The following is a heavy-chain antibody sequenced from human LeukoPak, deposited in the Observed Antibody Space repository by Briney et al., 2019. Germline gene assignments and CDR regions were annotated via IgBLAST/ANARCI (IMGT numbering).Heavy chain of an antibody. CDR1: GFSLDDYG. V-gene: IGHV3-20*04. D-gene: IGHD5-12*01. CDR2: INWNGGST. Sequence: GGSLRLSCAASGFSLDDYGMSWVRQAPGKGLEWVSGINWNGGSTGYADSVKGRFTISKDNGKNSLYLQMNSLRAEDTALYYCARRDRTDGYESALDYWGQGTLVTVSS. CDR3: ARRDRTDGYESALDY. J-gene: IGHJ4*02.